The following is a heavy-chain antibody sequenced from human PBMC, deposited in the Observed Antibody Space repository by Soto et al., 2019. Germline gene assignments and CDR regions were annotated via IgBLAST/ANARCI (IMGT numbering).Heavy chain of an antibody. J-gene: IGHJ5*02. CDR2: IYWDDDK. CDR1: GFSLSTTGVA. D-gene: IGHD6-13*01. CDR3: AFFPRALSSSWSNYFDP. Sequence: QITLKESGPTLVKPTETLTLTCTFSGFSLSTTGVAVGWIRQPPGKALEWLALIYWDDDKRYSASLKTRLTIAKDTSKNQVVLTMTNMDPVDTATYYCAFFPRALSSSWSNYFDPWGQGTLVTVSS. V-gene: IGHV2-5*02.